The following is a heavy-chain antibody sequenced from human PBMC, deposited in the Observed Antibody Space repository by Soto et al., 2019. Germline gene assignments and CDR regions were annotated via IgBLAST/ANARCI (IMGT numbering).Heavy chain of an antibody. Sequence: EVQLLESGGGVVQPGGSLRLSCAASGFTFSNYAVTWVRQAPGKGVEWVSSISGSGGSTYYADSVKGRFTISRDNSKNTLYLQMNSLRAEDTAVYYCAKDQGSSWYEIDYWGQGTLVTVSS. D-gene: IGHD6-13*01. CDR1: GFTFSNYA. V-gene: IGHV3-23*01. CDR2: ISGSGGST. J-gene: IGHJ4*02. CDR3: AKDQGSSWYEIDY.